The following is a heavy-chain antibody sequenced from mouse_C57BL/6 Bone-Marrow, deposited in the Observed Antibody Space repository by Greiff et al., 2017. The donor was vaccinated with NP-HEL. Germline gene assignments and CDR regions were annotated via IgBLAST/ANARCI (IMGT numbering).Heavy chain of an antibody. CDR3: ARCLRNYYGSSPDYWYFDV. J-gene: IGHJ1*03. Sequence: VQLKESGPGLAKPSQTLSLTCSVTGYSITSDYWNWIRKFPGNKLEYMGYISYSGSTYYNPSLKSRISITRDTSKNQYYLQLNSVTTEDTATYYCARCLRNYYGSSPDYWYFDVWGTGTTVTVSS. V-gene: IGHV3-8*01. CDR1: GYSITSDY. D-gene: IGHD1-1*01. CDR2: ISYSGST.